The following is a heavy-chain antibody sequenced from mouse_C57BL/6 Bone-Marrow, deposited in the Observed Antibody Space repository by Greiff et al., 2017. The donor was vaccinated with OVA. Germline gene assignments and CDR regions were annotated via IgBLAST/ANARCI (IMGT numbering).Heavy chain of an antibody. CDR2: IDPEDGDT. CDR3: TTDALDGYFLYYDAMDY. CDR1: GFNIKDYY. D-gene: IGHD2-3*01. J-gene: IGHJ4*01. V-gene: IGHV14-1*01. Sequence: VQLQQSGAELVRPGASVKLSCTASGFNIKDYYMHWVKQRPEQGLEWIGRIDPEDGDTEYAPKFQGKATMTADTSSNTAYLQLSSLTSEDTAVYYCTTDALDGYFLYYDAMDYWGQGTSVTVSS.